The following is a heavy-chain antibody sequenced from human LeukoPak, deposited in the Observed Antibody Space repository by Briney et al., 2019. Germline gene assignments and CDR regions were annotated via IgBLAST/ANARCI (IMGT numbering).Heavy chain of an antibody. CDR2: VSSNSAYI. CDR1: GFTFSAYT. Sequence: GGSLRLSCAASGFTFSAYTMNWVRQAPGKGLEWVSAVSSNSAYIYYAASLRGRFTISRDNAKSLLYLQINSLRADDTAVYYCAREGGRRRASNFDWFDPWGQGTLVTVSS. V-gene: IGHV3-21*06. CDR3: AREGGRRRASNFDWFDP. D-gene: IGHD3-16*01. J-gene: IGHJ5*02.